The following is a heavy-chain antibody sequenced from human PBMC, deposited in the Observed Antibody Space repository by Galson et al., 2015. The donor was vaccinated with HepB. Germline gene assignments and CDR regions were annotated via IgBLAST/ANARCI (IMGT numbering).Heavy chain of an antibody. V-gene: IGHV1-69*06. CDR1: GGTFSSYA. CDR3: ARDHRGGIYYDSSGLYAFDI. J-gene: IGHJ3*02. D-gene: IGHD3-22*01. Sequence: SVKVSCKASGGTFSSYAISWVRQAPGQGLEWMGGIIPIFGTANYAQKFQGRVTITADKSTSTAYMELSSLRSEDTAVYYCARDHRGGIYYDSSGLYAFDIWGQGTMVTVSP. CDR2: IIPIFGTA.